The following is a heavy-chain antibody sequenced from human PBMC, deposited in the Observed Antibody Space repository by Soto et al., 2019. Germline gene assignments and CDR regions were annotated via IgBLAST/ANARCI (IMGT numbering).Heavy chain of an antibody. D-gene: IGHD2-2*02. CDR2: ISGSGGST. CDR1: GFTFVTYT. V-gene: IGHV3-23*01. Sequence: LRLSCAASGFTFVTYTMNWVRQAPGKGLEWVSAISGSGGSTYYADSVKGRFTISRDNSKNTLYLQMNSLRAEDTAVYYCAKDFSYRSWYFDYWGQGTLVTVS. CDR3: AKDFSYRSWYFDY. J-gene: IGHJ4*02.